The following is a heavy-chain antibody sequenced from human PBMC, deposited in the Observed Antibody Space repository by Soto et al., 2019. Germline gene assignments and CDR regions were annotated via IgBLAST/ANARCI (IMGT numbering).Heavy chain of an antibody. J-gene: IGHJ4*02. CDR3: ARGLVPRPSTLYY. D-gene: IGHD1-1*01. CDR1: GYTFTAHY. Sequence: ASVKVSCKASGYTFTAHYIHWVRQAPGQGLEWMGWVNPNSGVTNYAREFQDRVTMTRDTSISTAYMELSSLRSEDTAVYYCARGLVPRPSTLYYWGQGTLVTVSS. CDR2: VNPNSGVT. V-gene: IGHV1-2*02.